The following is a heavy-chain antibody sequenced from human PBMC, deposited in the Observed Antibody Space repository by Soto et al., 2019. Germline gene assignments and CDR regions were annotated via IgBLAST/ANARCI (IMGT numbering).Heavy chain of an antibody. J-gene: IGHJ5*02. D-gene: IGHD6-19*01. Sequence: QVQLQQWGAGLLKPSETLSLTCAVYGGSFSGYYWSWIRQPPGKGLEWIGEINHSGSTNYNPSLKSRVTISVDTSKNQFSLKLSSVTAADTAVYYCACRGRAVAGTGSLWFDPWGQGTLVTVSS. CDR1: GGSFSGYY. CDR2: INHSGST. V-gene: IGHV4-34*01. CDR3: ACRGRAVAGTGSLWFDP.